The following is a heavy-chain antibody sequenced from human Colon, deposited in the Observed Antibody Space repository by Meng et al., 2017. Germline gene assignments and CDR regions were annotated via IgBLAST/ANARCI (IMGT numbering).Heavy chain of an antibody. Sequence: AGSLCLSCAASGFTFSSDAMSWVRQAPGEGREWVSAISGSGGNTYYADSVKSRFTISRDNSKTSMYLQMNRLSAEDTAVYYCENLLWFGEFCWAFDIWGQGTLVTVSS. J-gene: IGHJ3*02. CDR1: GFTFSSDA. D-gene: IGHD3-10*01. CDR2: ISGSGGNT. V-gene: IGHV3-23*01. CDR3: ENLLWFGEFCWAFDI.